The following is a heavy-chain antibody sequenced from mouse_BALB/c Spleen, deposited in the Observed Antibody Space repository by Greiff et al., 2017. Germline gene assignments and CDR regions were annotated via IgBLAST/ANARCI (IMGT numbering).Heavy chain of an antibody. CDR1: GYIFTSYW. V-gene: IGHV1S132*01. D-gene: IGHD1-1*01. CDR2: IYPGTGST. J-gene: IGHJ3*01. CDR3: ARGEYGSSPFAY. Sequence: QVQLQQSGPELVKPGASVKLSCKTSGYIFTSYWIHWVKQRSGQGLEWIARIYPGTGSTYYNEKFKGKATLTADKSSSTAYMQLSSLKSEDSAVYFCARGEYGSSPFAYWGQGTLVTVSA.